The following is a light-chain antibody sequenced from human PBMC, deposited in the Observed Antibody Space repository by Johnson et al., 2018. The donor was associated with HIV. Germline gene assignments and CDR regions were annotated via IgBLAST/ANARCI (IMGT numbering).Light chain of an antibody. V-gene: IGLV1-51*02. CDR3: GTWDSSLSAAYV. J-gene: IGLJ1*01. CDR2: END. CDR1: SSNIGNNY. Sequence: QLVLTQPPSVSAAPGQKVTISCSGGSSNIGNNYVSWYQQLPGTAPKLLIYENDKRPSGIPDRFSGSKSGTSATLGITGLQTGDEADYYCGTWDSSLSAAYVFGTGTKVTVL.